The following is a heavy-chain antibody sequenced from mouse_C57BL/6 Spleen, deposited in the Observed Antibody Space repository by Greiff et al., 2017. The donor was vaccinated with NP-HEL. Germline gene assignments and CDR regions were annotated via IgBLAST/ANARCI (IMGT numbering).Heavy chain of an antibody. Sequence: QVQLQQSGAELVRPGASVKLSCKASGYTFTDYYINWVKQRPGQGLEWIARIYPGSGNTYYNEKFKGKATLTAEKSSSTAYMQLSSLTSEDSAVYFCARSALYYGSSFPVYYAMDYWGQGTSVTVSS. J-gene: IGHJ4*01. V-gene: IGHV1-76*01. CDR1: GYTFTDYY. CDR3: ARSALYYGSSFPVYYAMDY. D-gene: IGHD1-1*01. CDR2: IYPGSGNT.